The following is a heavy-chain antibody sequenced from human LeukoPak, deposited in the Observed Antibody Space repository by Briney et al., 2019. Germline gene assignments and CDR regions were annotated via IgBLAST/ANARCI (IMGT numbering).Heavy chain of an antibody. CDR1: GFTFSSYA. Sequence: GGSLRLSCAASGFTFSSYAMSWVRQAPGKGLEWVSAISGSGGSTYYADSVKGRFTISRDNSKNTLYLQMNSLRAEDTAVYYCAKDRDYVVEGQVGLLRWGQGTLVTVSS. D-gene: IGHD2-15*01. V-gene: IGHV3-23*01. CDR2: ISGSGGST. J-gene: IGHJ4*02. CDR3: AKDRDYVVEGQVGLLR.